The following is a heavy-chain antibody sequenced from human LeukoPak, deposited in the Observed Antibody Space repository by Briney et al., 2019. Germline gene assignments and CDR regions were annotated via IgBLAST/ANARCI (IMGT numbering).Heavy chain of an antibody. CDR3: ANAPDQVDY. D-gene: IGHD2-2*01. J-gene: IGHJ4*02. Sequence: PGGSLRLSCAASGFTFSSYALSWVRQAPGKGLEWVSDISGSGGSTYYADSVKGRFTISRDNSKNTLYLQMNSLRAEDTAVYYCANAPDQVDYWGQGTLVTVSS. V-gene: IGHV3-23*01. CDR1: GFTFSSYA. CDR2: ISGSGGST.